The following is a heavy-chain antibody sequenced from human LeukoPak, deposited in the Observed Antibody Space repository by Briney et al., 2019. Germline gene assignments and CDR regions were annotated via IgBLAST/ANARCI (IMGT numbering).Heavy chain of an antibody. CDR2: IWYDGSNK. CDR3: ARVDSSSWYSRYYYYGMGV. D-gene: IGHD6-13*01. Sequence: GRSLRLSCAASGFTFSSYGMHWVRQAPGKGLEWVAVIWYDGSNKYYADSVKGRFTISRDNSKNTLYLQMNSLRAEDTAVYYCARVDSSSWYSRYYYYGMGVWGQGTTVTVSS. J-gene: IGHJ6*02. V-gene: IGHV3-33*01. CDR1: GFTFSSYG.